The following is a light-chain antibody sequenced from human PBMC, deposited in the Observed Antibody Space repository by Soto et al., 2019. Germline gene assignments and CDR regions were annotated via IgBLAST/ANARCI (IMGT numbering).Light chain of an antibody. CDR2: LNSDGSH. CDR1: SGHSSYA. CDR3: QTWGTGIVV. V-gene: IGLV4-69*01. Sequence: QLVLTQSPSASASLGASVKLTCTLSSGHSSYAIAWHQQQPEKSPRYLMKLNSDGSHSKGDGIPDRFSGSSSGAERYLTISSLQSEDEAVYYCQTWGTGIVVFGGGTKLTVL. J-gene: IGLJ2*01.